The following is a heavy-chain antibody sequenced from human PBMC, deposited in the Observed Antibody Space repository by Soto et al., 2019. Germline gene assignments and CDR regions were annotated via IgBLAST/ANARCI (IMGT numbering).Heavy chain of an antibody. CDR3: ARSHCSGGSCYLGAFDI. CDR2: INPSGGAT. CDR1: GYTLINFF. Sequence: ASVKVSCKASGYTLINFFIHWVRQAPGQGLEWVGIINPSGGATTYPQKFQGRVTMTRDTSTSTVYMDVSSLRFDDTAVYYCARSHCSGGSCYLGAFDIWGQGTMVTV. D-gene: IGHD2-15*01. J-gene: IGHJ3*02. V-gene: IGHV1-46*01.